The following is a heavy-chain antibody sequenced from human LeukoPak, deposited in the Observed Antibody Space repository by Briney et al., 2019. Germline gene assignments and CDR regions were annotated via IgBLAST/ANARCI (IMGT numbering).Heavy chain of an antibody. Sequence: SETLSLTCAVYGGSFSGYYWSWIRQPPGKGLEWIGEISHSGSTNYNPSLKSRVTISVDTSKNQFSLKLSSVTAADTAVYYCASTRVRAFDIWGQGTMVTVSS. CDR2: ISHSGST. CDR3: ASTRVRAFDI. J-gene: IGHJ3*02. CDR1: GGSFSGYY. V-gene: IGHV4-34*01.